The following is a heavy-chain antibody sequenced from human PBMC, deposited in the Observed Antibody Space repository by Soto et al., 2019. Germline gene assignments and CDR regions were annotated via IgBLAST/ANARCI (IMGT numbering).Heavy chain of an antibody. J-gene: IGHJ4*02. CDR2: ISGSSSTI. CDR1: GFTLGTYS. CDR3: VRERQWRVRGFDD. Sequence: EVQLVESGGGLVQPGESLRLSCAVSGFTLGTYSMNWVRQAPGKGLEWVSYISGSSSTIFYADSVEGRFTISRDNAKISLYLQMNSRRDEETAVSFCVRERQWRVRGFDDWSQGTLVTVSA. D-gene: IGHD6-19*01. V-gene: IGHV3-48*02.